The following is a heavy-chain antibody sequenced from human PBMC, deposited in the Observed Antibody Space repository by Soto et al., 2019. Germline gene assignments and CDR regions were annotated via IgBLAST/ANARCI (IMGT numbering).Heavy chain of an antibody. CDR3: ARVRSSGYHFDY. V-gene: IGHV4-31*03. CDR2: IYYSGST. Sequence: SETLSLTRTVSGGSISSGGYYWSWIRQHPGKGLEWIGYIYYSGSTYYNPSLKSRVTISVDTSKNQFSLKLSSVTAADTAVYYCARVRSSGYHFDYWGQGTLVTVSS. CDR1: GGSISSGGYY. J-gene: IGHJ4*02. D-gene: IGHD3-22*01.